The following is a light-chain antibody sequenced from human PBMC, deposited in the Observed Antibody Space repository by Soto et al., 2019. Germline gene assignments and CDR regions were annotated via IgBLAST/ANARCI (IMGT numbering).Light chain of an antibody. V-gene: IGLV2-14*01. CDR2: DVS. CDR3: SSYTSSSTLGV. J-gene: IGLJ2*01. Sequence: QSALTQPASVSGSAGRSITISCTGASSDVGGYNYVSWYQQHPGKAPKLMIYDVSTRPSGVSNRFSGSKSGNTASLTISGLQAEDEAYYYCSSYTSSSTLGVFGGGTKLTV. CDR1: SSDVGGYNY.